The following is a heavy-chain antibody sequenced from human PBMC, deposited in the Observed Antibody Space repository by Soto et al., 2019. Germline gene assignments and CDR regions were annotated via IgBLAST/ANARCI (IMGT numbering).Heavy chain of an antibody. D-gene: IGHD3-3*02. V-gene: IGHV1-18*04. CDR1: GYTFTTYG. CDR2: ISAYNGNI. CDR3: AREHFPSTYAPFDY. Sequence: ASVKVSCKASGYTFTTYGISWVRQAPGQGLEWMGWISAYNGNIHYAQKLQGRVTMTTDTSTSTAYVELRSLRSDDTAVYYCAREHFPSTYAPFDYRGQGTLVTVSS. J-gene: IGHJ4*02.